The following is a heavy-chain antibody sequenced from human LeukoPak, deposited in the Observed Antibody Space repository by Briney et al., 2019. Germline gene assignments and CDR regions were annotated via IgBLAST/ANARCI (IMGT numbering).Heavy chain of an antibody. CDR2: IYSGGST. CDR3: AKTPLLWYFDP. CDR1: GFTVSSNY. Sequence: SGGSLRLSCAASGFTVSSNYMSWVRQAPGKGLEWVSVIYSGGSTYYADSVKGRFTISRDNSKNTLYLQMSSLRAEDTAVYYCAKTPLLWYFDPWGQGTLVTVSS. J-gene: IGHJ5*02. V-gene: IGHV3-53*01. D-gene: IGHD2-21*01.